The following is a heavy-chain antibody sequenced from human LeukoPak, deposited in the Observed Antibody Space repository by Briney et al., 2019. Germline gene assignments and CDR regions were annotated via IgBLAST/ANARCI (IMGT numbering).Heavy chain of an antibody. D-gene: IGHD6-6*01. CDR2: IYYSGST. V-gene: IGHV4-39*07. CDR3: ARDPEYSSSSLLFDY. CDR1: GGSISSSSYY. J-gene: IGHJ4*02. Sequence: PSETLSLTCTVSGGSISSSSYYWGWIRQPPGKGLEWIGSIYYSGSTYYNPSLKSRVTISVDTSKNQFSLKLSSVTAADTAVYYCARDPEYSSSSLLFDYWGQGTLVTVSS.